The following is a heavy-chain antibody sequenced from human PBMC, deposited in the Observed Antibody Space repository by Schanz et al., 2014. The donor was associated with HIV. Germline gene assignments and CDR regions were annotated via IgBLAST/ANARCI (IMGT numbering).Heavy chain of an antibody. CDR3: ARESNGAFDL. CDR1: GFTFSNDW. Sequence: EVQLVESGGGLVQPGGSLRLSCAASGFTFSNDWMHWVRQAPGKGLVWVSRINALGTTTAYADSVKGRVAISRDNAKRTLYLQMNSLRAEESAVFYCARESNGAFDLWGRGTLVTVSS. V-gene: IGHV3-74*01. CDR2: INALGTTT. J-gene: IGHJ2*01.